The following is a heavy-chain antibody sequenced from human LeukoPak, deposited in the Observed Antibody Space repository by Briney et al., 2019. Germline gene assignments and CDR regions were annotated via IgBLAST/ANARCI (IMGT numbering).Heavy chain of an antibody. Sequence: GGSLRLSCAASGFTFKSYTMNWVRQAPGKGLEWVSSITSSLSYISYADSGKGRFTISRDNAKNSLSLQMNSLRAEDTAVYYCARDFGRTSDWQPRLYYGMDVWGQGTTVTVSS. V-gene: IGHV3-21*01. CDR1: GFTFKSYT. CDR3: ARDFGRTSDWQPRLYYGMDV. D-gene: IGHD2-2*01. CDR2: ITSSLSYI. J-gene: IGHJ6*02.